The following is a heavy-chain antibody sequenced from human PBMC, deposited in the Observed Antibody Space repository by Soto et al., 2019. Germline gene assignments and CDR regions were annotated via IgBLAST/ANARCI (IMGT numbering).Heavy chain of an antibody. J-gene: IGHJ3*02. CDR2: ISYDGSNK. V-gene: IGHV3-30-3*01. CDR3: AVEYDSSGYSDAFDI. D-gene: IGHD3-22*01. CDR1: GFTFSSYA. Sequence: QVQLVESGGGVVQPGRSLRLSCAASGFTFSSYAMHWVRQAPGKGLEWVAVISYDGSNKYYADSVKGRFTISRDNSKNTLYRQMNSLRAEDTAVYYCAVEYDSSGYSDAFDIWCQGTMVTVSS.